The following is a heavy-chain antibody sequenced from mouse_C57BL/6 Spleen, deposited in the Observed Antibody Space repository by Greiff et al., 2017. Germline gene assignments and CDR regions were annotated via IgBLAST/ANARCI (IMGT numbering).Heavy chain of an antibody. Sequence: EVQRVESGGGLVKPGGSLKLSCAASGFTFSSYTMSWVRQTPEKRLEWVATISGGGGNTYYPDSVKGRFTISRDNAKNTLYLQMSSLRSEDTALYYCARYDYDGGVYFDYWGQGTTLTVSS. CDR1: GFTFSSYT. CDR3: ARYDYDGGVYFDY. CDR2: ISGGGGNT. J-gene: IGHJ2*01. D-gene: IGHD2-4*01. V-gene: IGHV5-9*01.